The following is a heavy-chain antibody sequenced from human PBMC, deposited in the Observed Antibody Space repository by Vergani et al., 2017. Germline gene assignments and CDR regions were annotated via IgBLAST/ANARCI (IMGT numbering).Heavy chain of an antibody. V-gene: IGHV3-9*01. Sequence: EVQLVESGGGLVQPGRSLRLSCAASGFTFDDYAMHWVRHAPGKGLEWVSGISWNSGSIGYADSVKGRFTISRDNAKNSLYLQMNSLRAEDTALYYCAKGNAFDIWGQGTMVTVSS. CDR3: AKGNAFDI. CDR1: GFTFDDYA. CDR2: ISWNSGSI. J-gene: IGHJ3*02.